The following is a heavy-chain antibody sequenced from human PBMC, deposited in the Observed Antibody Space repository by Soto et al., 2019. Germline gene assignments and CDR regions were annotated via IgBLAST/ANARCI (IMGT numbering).Heavy chain of an antibody. CDR3: ASPNPQRGSGFLFDY. J-gene: IGHJ4*02. Sequence: ASVKVSCKVSGYTLTELSMHWVQQAPGKGLEGMGGLDPENGKTIYAKKFQGRVTMTEEKSTSTAYMELSSLRSEDTAVYYCASPNPQRGSGFLFDYWGQGTLVTVSS. V-gene: IGHV1-24*01. CDR1: GYTLTELS. D-gene: IGHD2-21*01. CDR2: LDPENGKT.